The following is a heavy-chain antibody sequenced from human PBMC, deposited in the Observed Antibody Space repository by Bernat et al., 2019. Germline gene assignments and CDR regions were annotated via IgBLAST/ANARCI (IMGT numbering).Heavy chain of an antibody. D-gene: IGHD2-2*01. J-gene: IGHJ4*02. CDR1: GFTFSSYA. Sequence: EVQLVESGGGLVQPGGSLRLSCAASGFTFSSYAMTWVRQAPGKGLEWVSSISGSGGGTCYADSVKGRFTISRDNSKNTLYLQMNSLRAEDTAVYFCAKDRSGVPAAINYWGQGSLVTVSS. CDR2: ISGSGGGT. V-gene: IGHV3-23*04. CDR3: AKDRSGVPAAINY.